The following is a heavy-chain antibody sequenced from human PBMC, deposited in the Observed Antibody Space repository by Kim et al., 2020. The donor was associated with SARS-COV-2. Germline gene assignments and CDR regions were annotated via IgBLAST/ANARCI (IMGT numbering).Heavy chain of an antibody. D-gene: IGHD3-22*01. J-gene: IGHJ3*02. CDR3: ARDSYEGEAFDI. CDR2: IYYSGST. Sequence: SETLSLTCTVSGGSISSYYWSWIRQPPGKGLEWIGYIYYSGSTNYNPSLKSRVTISVDTSKNQFSLKLSSVTAADTAVYYCARDSYEGEAFDIWGQGTMVTVSS. V-gene: IGHV4-59*01. CDR1: GGSISSYY.